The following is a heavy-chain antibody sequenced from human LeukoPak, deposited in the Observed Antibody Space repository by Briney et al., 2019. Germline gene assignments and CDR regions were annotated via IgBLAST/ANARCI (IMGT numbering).Heavy chain of an antibody. CDR1: GGSFSGYY. CDR2: IYYSGST. Sequence: SETLSLTCAVYGGSFSGYYWSWIRQPPGKGLEWIGYIYYSGSTYYNPSLKSRVTISVDTSKNQFSLKLSSVTAADTAVYYCARVEYSRRAFDIWGQGTMVTVSS. CDR3: ARVEYSRRAFDI. V-gene: IGHV4-59*12. D-gene: IGHD6-6*01. J-gene: IGHJ3*02.